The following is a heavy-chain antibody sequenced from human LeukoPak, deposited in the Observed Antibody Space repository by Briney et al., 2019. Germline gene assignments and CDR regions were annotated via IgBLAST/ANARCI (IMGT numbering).Heavy chain of an antibody. Sequence: SETLSLTCAVYGGSFSGYYWSWIRQPPGKGLEWIGEINHSGSTNYNPSLKSRVTISVDTSKNQFSLKLSSVTAADTAVYYCARGRRPRYCSGGSCKLKLYYYMDVWGKGTTVTASS. CDR1: GGSFSGYY. CDR2: INHSGST. V-gene: IGHV4-34*01. CDR3: ARGRRPRYCSGGSCKLKLYYYMDV. D-gene: IGHD2-15*01. J-gene: IGHJ6*03.